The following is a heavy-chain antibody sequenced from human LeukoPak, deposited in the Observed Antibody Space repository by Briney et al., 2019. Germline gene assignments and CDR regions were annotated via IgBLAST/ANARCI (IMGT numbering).Heavy chain of an antibody. Sequence: PGGSLRLSCAASGFTVSSNYMSWVRQAPGKGLEWVSVIYSGGSTYNADSVKGRFTISRDNSKNTLYLQMNSLRAEVTAVYYCARAGILTGYYLDYWGQGTLVTVSS. CDR2: IYSGGST. CDR3: ARAGILTGYYLDY. J-gene: IGHJ4*02. CDR1: GFTVSSNY. V-gene: IGHV3-66*01. D-gene: IGHD3-9*01.